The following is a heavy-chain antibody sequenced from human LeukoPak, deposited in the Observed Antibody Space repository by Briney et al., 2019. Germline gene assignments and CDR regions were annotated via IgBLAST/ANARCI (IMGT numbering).Heavy chain of an antibody. CDR2: IYYSGST. D-gene: IGHD1-14*01. J-gene: IGHJ3*02. CDR3: ARNSGTHAFDI. V-gene: IGHV4-59*01. CDR1: GGSIRRYY. Sequence: PSETLSLTCTVSGGSIRRYYWSWIRQPPGKGLEWIGYIYYSGSTNYNPSLKSRVTISVDTSKNQFSLKMSSVTAADTAVYYCARNSGTHAFDIWGQGTMVTVSS.